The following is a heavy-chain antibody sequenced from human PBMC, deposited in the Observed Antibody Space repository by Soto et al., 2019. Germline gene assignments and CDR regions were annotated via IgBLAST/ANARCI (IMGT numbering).Heavy chain of an antibody. CDR2: IYYSGST. V-gene: IGHV4-39*01. CDR3: ARLGTDSSGSQI. D-gene: IGHD3-22*01. CDR1: GGSISSSSYY. J-gene: IGHJ4*02. Sequence: PSENPSLTCTVSGGSISSSSYYWGWIRQPPGKGLEWIGSIYYSGSTYYNPSLKSRVTISVDTSKNQFSLKLSSVTAADTAVYYCARLGTDSSGSQIWGKVTLVTVSA.